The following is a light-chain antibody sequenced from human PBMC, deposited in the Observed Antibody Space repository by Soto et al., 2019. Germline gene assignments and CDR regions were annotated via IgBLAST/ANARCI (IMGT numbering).Light chain of an antibody. CDR3: QQYNNWPPIT. J-gene: IGKJ5*01. CDR2: GGS. CDR1: QSVSSNH. V-gene: IGKV3-20*01. Sequence: DIVLTQSPGTLSLSPGERATLSCRASQSVSSNHLAWYQQKPGQAPRLLIYGGSSRATGIPVRFSGSGSETDFTLTITRLEPEDFAVYYCQQYNNWPPITFGQGTRLEIK.